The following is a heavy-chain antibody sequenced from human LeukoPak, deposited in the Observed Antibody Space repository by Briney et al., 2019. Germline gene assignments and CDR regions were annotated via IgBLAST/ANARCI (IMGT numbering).Heavy chain of an antibody. CDR3: ATLGNRASGYYLPSDY. V-gene: IGHV4-39*07. J-gene: IGHJ4*02. CDR2: VYYTGST. CDR1: GGSISSSSYY. Sequence: SETLSLTCTVSGGSISSSSYYWGWIRQPPGKGLEWIGSVYYTGSTYYNPSLQSRVTISVDTSKNQFSLKLSSVTAADTAVFYCATLGNRASGYYLPSDYWGQETLVTVSS. D-gene: IGHD3-22*01.